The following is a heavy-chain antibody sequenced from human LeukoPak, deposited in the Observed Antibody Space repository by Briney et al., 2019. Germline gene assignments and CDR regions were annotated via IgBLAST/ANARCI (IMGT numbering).Heavy chain of an antibody. CDR1: GGSISSGGYS. D-gene: IGHD3-22*01. CDR2: IYHSGST. Sequence: KPSQTLSLTCAVSGGSISSGGYSWSWIRQPPGKGLEWIGYIYHSGSTYYNPSLKSRVTISVDRSKNQFSLKLSSVTAADTAVYYYARVSYDSSGYHFVYWGQGTLVTVSS. V-gene: IGHV4-30-2*01. J-gene: IGHJ4*02. CDR3: ARVSYDSSGYHFVY.